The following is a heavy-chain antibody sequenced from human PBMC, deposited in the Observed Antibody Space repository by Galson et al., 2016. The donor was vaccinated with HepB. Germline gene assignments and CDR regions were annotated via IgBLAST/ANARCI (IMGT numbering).Heavy chain of an antibody. V-gene: IGHV4-59*03. Sequence: SETLSLTCTVSGDSISNYYWGWIRQPPGKGLEWIGHIYYSGNTNFNPSLRSRVTISVATSRNQFSLNLTSLPAADTTVYFCAMTRRSRGAKCGLYFFDSWGHGTLVTVSS. CDR1: GDSISNYY. CDR3: AMTRRSRGAKCGLYFFDS. CDR2: IYYSGNT. D-gene: IGHD3-10*01. J-gene: IGHJ4*01.